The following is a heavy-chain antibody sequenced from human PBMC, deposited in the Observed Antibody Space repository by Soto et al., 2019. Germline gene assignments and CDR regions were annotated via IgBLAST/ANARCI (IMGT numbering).Heavy chain of an antibody. CDR2: IYHSGST. D-gene: IGHD3-9*01. CDR3: ARDSRPYYDILTGYYKGGDAFGP. CDR1: GGSISSSNW. J-gene: IGHJ5*02. Sequence: SETLSLTCAVSGGSISSSNWWSWVRQPPGKGLEWIGEIYHSGSTNYNPSLKSRVTISVDKSKNQFSLKLSSVTAADTAVYYCARDSRPYYDILTGYYKGGDAFGPWGQGTLVTVSS. V-gene: IGHV4-4*02.